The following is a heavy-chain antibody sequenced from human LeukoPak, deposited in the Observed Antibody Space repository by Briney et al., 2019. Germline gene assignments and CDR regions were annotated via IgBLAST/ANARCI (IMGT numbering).Heavy chain of an antibody. CDR1: GFTFSDYY. CDR3: ASGKQGETNYFDY. J-gene: IGHJ4*02. V-gene: IGHV3-11*04. Sequence: GGSLRLSCAASGFTFSDYYMSWIRQAPGKGLEWVSYISSSGSTIYYADSVKGRFTISRDNAKNSLYLQMNSLRAEHTAVYYCASGKQGETNYFDYWGQGTLVTVSS. CDR2: ISSSGSTI. D-gene: IGHD3-16*01.